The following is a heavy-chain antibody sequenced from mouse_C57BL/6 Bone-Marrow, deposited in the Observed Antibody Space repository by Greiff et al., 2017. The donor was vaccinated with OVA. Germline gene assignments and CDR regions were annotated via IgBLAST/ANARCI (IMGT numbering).Heavy chain of an antibody. CDR3: ANYYGIHFAY. CDR1: GYAFSSSW. D-gene: IGHD1-1*01. CDR2: IYPGDGDT. V-gene: IGHV1-82*01. J-gene: IGHJ3*01. Sequence: VQLQQSGPELVKPGASVKISCKASGYAFSSSWMNWVKQRPGKGLEWIGRIYPGDGDTNYNGKFKGKATLTADKSSSTAYMQLSSLTSEDSAVYFCANYYGIHFAYWGQGTLVTVSA.